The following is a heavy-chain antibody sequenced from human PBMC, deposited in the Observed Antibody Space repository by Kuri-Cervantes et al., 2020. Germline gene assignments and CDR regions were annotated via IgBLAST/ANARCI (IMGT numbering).Heavy chain of an antibody. CDR3: ARGWRRYCSSTSCYAGRSYWYFDL. CDR2: INHSGST. V-gene: IGHV4-34*01. D-gene: IGHD2-2*01. Sequence: SETLSLTCAVYGGSFSGYYWSWIRQPPGKGLEWIGEINHSGSTNYNPSLKSRVTISVDTSKNQSSLKLSSVTAADTAVYYCARGWRRYCSSTSCYAGRSYWYFDLWGRGTLVTVSS. CDR1: GGSFSGYY. J-gene: IGHJ2*01.